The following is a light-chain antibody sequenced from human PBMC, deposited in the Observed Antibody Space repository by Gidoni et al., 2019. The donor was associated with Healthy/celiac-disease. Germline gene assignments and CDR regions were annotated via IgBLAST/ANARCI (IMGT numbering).Light chain of an antibody. V-gene: IGKV3-20*01. J-gene: IGKJ4*01. CDR1: QSVSSSY. Sequence: ELVLTHSPGTLSLSPGERATLSCRASQSVSSSYLAWYQQKPGQAPRLLIYGASSRATGIPDRFSGSGSGTDFTLTISRLEPEDFAVYYCQQYGSSPGLTFGGGTKVEIK. CDR3: QQYGSSPGLT. CDR2: GAS.